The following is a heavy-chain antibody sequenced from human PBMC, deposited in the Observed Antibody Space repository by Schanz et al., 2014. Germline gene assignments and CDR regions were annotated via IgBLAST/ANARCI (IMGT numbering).Heavy chain of an antibody. Sequence: EVQLVESGGGLVQRGGSLRLSCAASGFSFGSYAMSWVRQAPGRGLEWVSALSARGHRTQYADSVMGRFTISSDISKNTVYLQMNSLRGEDTAVYLCAKGRGGTSSEGLDQYYGMDVWGQGTTVTVSS. V-gene: IGHV3-23*04. CDR2: LSARGHRT. D-gene: IGHD6-6*01. J-gene: IGHJ6*02. CDR1: GFSFGSYA. CDR3: AKGRGGTSSEGLDQYYGMDV.